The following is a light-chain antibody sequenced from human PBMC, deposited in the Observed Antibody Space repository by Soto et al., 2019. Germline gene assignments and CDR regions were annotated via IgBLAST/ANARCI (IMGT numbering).Light chain of an antibody. Sequence: EIVLTQSPSTVSFSPGERATLSCRASQSVSIYLAWYQQKPGQAPRLLFSGASTGATGIPARFSGSGSGTEFTLTINSLQSEDSAVYYCQQYYTWPVTFGGGTKVDIK. J-gene: IGKJ4*01. CDR3: QQYYTWPVT. V-gene: IGKV3-15*01. CDR1: QSVSIY. CDR2: GAS.